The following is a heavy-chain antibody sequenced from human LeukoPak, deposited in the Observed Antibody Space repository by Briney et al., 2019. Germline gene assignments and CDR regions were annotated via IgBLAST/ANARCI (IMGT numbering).Heavy chain of an antibody. CDR2: IYYSGST. CDR3: ARHSWEQWLVAWFDP. D-gene: IGHD6-19*01. CDR1: GGSISSSSYY. V-gene: IGHV4-39*01. J-gene: IGHJ5*02. Sequence: SETLSLTCTVSGGSISSSSYYWGWIRQPPGKGLKWIGSIYYSGSTYYNPSLKSGVSISVDTSKNQFSLKLSSVTAADTAVYYCARHSWEQWLVAWFDPWGQGTLVTVSS.